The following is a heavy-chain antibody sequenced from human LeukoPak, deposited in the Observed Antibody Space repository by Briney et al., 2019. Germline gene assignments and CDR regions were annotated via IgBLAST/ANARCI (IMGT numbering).Heavy chain of an antibody. Sequence: GGSLRLSCAASGFTFSSYEMNRVRQAPGKGREWVSYISSSGSTIYYADSVKGRFTTSRDNAKNSLYLQMNSLRAEDTAVYYCAREETSSGWNFDYWGQGTLVTVSS. CDR3: AREETSSGWNFDY. D-gene: IGHD6-19*01. V-gene: IGHV3-48*03. CDR2: ISSSGSTI. CDR1: GFTFSSYE. J-gene: IGHJ4*02.